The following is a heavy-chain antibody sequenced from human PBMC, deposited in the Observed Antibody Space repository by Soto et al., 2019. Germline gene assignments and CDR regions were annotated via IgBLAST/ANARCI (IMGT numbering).Heavy chain of an antibody. CDR2: IYYSGST. CDR1: GGSISSYY. J-gene: IGHJ4*02. V-gene: IGHV4-59*01. CDR3: ASGNYDSSGYYYRY. Sequence: PSETLSLTCTVSGGSISSYYWIWIRQPPGKGLEWIGYIYYSGSTNYNPSLKSRVTISVDTSKNQFSLKLSSVTAADTAVYYCASGNYDSSGYYYRYWGQGTLVTVSS. D-gene: IGHD3-22*01.